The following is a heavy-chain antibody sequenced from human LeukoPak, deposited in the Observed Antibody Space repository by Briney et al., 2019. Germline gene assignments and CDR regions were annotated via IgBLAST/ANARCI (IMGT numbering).Heavy chain of an antibody. V-gene: IGHV3-23*01. D-gene: IGHD6-19*01. CDR1: GGSISSSSYY. Sequence: ETLSLTCTVSGGSISSSSYYWGWIRQAPGKGLEWVSGISGGGVSTYYADSVKGRFTISRDNTKNTLYLQMNSLRAEDTAVYYCAKARSGWYYFDYWGQGTLVTVSS. CDR2: ISGGGVST. CDR3: AKARSGWYYFDY. J-gene: IGHJ4*02.